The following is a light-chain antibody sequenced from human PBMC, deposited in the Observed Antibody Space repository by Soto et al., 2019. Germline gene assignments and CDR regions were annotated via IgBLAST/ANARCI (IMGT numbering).Light chain of an antibody. J-gene: IGKJ2*01. CDR2: AAS. V-gene: IGKV1-39*01. CDR3: QQSDSTLYT. Sequence: DIQMTQSPSSLSASVGDRVTITCRASQSISSYLNWYQQKPGKAPQLVIYAASSLQRGIPSRFSGSGSGTDFTLTISSLQPEDFATYYCQQSDSTLYTFGQGTKLEIK. CDR1: QSISSY.